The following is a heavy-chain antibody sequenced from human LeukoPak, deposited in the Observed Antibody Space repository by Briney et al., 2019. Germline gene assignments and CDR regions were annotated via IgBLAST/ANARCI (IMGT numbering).Heavy chain of an antibody. J-gene: IGHJ4*02. CDR3: ARERGYSSSWNGVFDY. Sequence: GGCLRLSCAASGFTFSSYSMNWVRQAPGKGLEWVSSISSSNSYIYYADSVKGRFTISRDNAKNSLYLQMNSLRAEDTAVYYCARERGYSSSWNGVFDYWGQGTLVTVAA. D-gene: IGHD6-13*01. V-gene: IGHV3-21*01. CDR1: GFTFSSYS. CDR2: ISSSNSYI.